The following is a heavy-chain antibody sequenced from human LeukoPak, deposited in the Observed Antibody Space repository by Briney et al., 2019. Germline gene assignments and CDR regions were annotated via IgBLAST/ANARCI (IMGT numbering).Heavy chain of an antibody. J-gene: IGHJ3*02. CDR2: INHSGST. CDR1: GGSFSGYY. D-gene: IGHD1-26*01. CDR3: AREGLVMGLSAFDI. Sequence: SETLSLTCGVYGGSFSGYYWNWIRQPPGMGLEWIGEINHSGSTNYNPSLKSRVTISVDTSKNQFSLKLSSVTAADTAVYYCAREGLVMGLSAFDIWGQGTMVTVSS. V-gene: IGHV4-34*01.